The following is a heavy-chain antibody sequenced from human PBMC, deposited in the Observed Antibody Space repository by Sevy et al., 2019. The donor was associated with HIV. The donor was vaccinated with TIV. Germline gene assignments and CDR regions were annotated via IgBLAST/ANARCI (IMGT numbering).Heavy chain of an antibody. CDR1: GFTFSSYS. D-gene: IGHD5-12*01. J-gene: IGHJ6*02. Sequence: GGSLRLSCAASGFTFSSYSMSWVRQAPGKGLEWVSYISTNGTTIYYADSVKGRFTISRDNAKNSLYLQMNSLRAEDTAVYYCARDPNTVPTIYYYYYGLDVWGQGTTVTVSS. CDR3: ARDPNTVPTIYYYYYGLDV. V-gene: IGHV3-48*01. CDR2: ISTNGTTI.